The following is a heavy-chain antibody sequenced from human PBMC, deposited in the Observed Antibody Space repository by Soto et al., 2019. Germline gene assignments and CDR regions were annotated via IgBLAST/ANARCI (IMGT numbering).Heavy chain of an antibody. CDR1: GGSISSGGYY. J-gene: IGHJ4*02. Sequence: QVQLQESGPGLVKPSQTLSLTCTVSGGSISSGGYYWSWIRQHPGKGLEWIGYISDRGSTYYNPSHKRRVTVSADTSKSQFSLKLSSVNAADTAVYYCTRRTTYGGTFDYWGQGTLVTVSS. CDR2: ISDRGST. D-gene: IGHD4-17*01. CDR3: TRRTTYGGTFDY. V-gene: IGHV4-31*03.